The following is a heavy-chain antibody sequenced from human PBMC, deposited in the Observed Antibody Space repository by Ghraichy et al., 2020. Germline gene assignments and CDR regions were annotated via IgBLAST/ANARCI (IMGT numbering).Heavy chain of an antibody. D-gene: IGHD3-22*01. CDR1: GGSISSGGYY. CDR3: ARVPHYDSSGYYRGFIDY. V-gene: IGHV4-31*03. Sequence: SQTLSLTCTVSGGSISSGGYYWSWIRQHPGKGLEWIGYIYYSGSTYYNPSLKSRVTISVDTSKNQFSLKLSSVTAADTAVYYCARVPHYDSSGYYRGFIDYWGQGTLVTVSS. CDR2: IYYSGST. J-gene: IGHJ4*02.